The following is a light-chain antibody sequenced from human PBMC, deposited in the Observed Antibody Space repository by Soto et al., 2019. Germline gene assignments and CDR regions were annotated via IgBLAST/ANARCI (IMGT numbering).Light chain of an antibody. V-gene: IGKV1-17*02. CDR3: LQHNNYPRT. J-gene: IGKJ1*01. Sequence: IQLTQSPSSLSASIGDRVTITCRASQSISTYLAWYQQKPGQAPKVLIYHASNLQSGVPSRFSGSGSGTEFTLTITNLQPEDSATYYCLQHNNYPRTFGQGTKVDIK. CDR1: QSISTY. CDR2: HAS.